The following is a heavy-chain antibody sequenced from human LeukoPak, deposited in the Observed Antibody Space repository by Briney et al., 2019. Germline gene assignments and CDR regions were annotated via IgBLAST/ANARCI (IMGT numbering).Heavy chain of an antibody. V-gene: IGHV4-39*01. CDR3: ARGYDSSGYIYYYYYMDV. Sequence: SETLSLTCTVSGGSISSSSYYWGWIRQPPGKGLEWIGSIYYSGSTYYNPSLKSRVTISVDTSKNQFSLKMSSVTAADTAVYYCARGYDSSGYIYYYYYMDVWGKGTTVTVSS. D-gene: IGHD3-22*01. CDR2: IYYSGST. J-gene: IGHJ6*03. CDR1: GGSISSSSYY.